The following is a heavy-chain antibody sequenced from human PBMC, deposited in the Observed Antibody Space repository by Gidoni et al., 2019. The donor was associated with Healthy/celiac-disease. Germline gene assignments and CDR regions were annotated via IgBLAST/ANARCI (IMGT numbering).Heavy chain of an antibody. CDR2: ISSSGTTI. CDR3: ARRAVFWSGYLGY. V-gene: IGHV3-48*03. Sequence: EVQLVESGGGLVQPGGSLRRPCAASGFTFSSSEMNWVRQAPGKGLEWVSYISSSGTTIYYADSVKGRFTISRDNAKNSLYLQMNSLRAEDTAVYYCARRAVFWSGYLGYWGQGTLVTVSS. D-gene: IGHD3-3*01. CDR1: GFTFSSSE. J-gene: IGHJ4*02.